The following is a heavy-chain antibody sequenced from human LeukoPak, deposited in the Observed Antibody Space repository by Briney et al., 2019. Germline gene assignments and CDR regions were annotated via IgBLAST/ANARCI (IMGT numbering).Heavy chain of an antibody. CDR2: MNPSSGNT. Sequence: ASVKVSCKASGYTFTTYDINWVRQAAGQGLEWMGWMNPSSGNTGYAQKVQGRVTMTRDTSISTAYMELSGLRAEDTAVYYCARDPLRGVYYFDYWGQGTLVTVSS. J-gene: IGHJ4*02. V-gene: IGHV1-8*01. CDR3: ARDPLRGVYYFDY. CDR1: GYTFTTYD. D-gene: IGHD2-8*01.